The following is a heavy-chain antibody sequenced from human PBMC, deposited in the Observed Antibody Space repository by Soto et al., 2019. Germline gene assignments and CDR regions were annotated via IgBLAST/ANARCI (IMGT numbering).Heavy chain of an antibody. CDR2: IYPGDSDT. Sequence: ESMKNSCRGSGYSFTSYWIGWVRQMPGKGLEWMGIIYPGDSDTRYSPSFQGQVTISADKSISTAYLQWSSLKASDTAMYYCARQQTDSSSSLVDDRAIWGQRTMVTVSS. CDR3: ARQQTDSSSSLVDDRAI. V-gene: IGHV5-51*01. CDR1: GYSFTSYW. J-gene: IGHJ3*02. D-gene: IGHD6-6*01.